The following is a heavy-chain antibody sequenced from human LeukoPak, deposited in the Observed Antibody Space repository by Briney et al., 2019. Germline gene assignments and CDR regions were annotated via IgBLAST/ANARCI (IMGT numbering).Heavy chain of an antibody. CDR3: ARENSGSYREFDY. V-gene: IGHV4-4*07. Sequence: SETLSFTCTVSGGSIISYYWSWIRQPVGKGLEWIGRIYTSGSTNYNASLKSRVSMSVDTSKNQFSLKLSSVTAADTAVFYCARENSGSYREFDYWGQGTLVTVSS. CDR1: GGSIISYY. CDR2: IYTSGST. J-gene: IGHJ4*02. D-gene: IGHD1-26*01.